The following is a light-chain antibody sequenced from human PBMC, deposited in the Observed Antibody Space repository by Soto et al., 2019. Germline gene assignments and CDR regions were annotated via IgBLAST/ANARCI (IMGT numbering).Light chain of an antibody. J-gene: IGLJ1*01. CDR3: QSYDNSLSVYV. Sequence: QSVLTQPPSASGTPGQRVTISCSGSSSNIATNYVYWYQQLPGTAPKLLIYSNNQRPSGVPDRFSGSKSGTSASLAISGLQAEDEADYYCQSYDNSLSVYVFGTGTKVTVL. CDR2: SNN. V-gene: IGLV1-47*02. CDR1: SSNIATNY.